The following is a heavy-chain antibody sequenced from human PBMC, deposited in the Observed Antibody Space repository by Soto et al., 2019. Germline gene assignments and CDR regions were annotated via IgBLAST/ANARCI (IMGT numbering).Heavy chain of an antibody. Sequence: GGSLRLSCAASGFTFSSYAMSWVRQAPGKGLEWVSAISGSGGSTYYADSVKGRFTISRDNSKNTLYLQMNSLRAEDTAVYYCEKVMTENYDFWSGYYSVFDYWGQGTLVTVSS. CDR1: GFTFSSYA. D-gene: IGHD3-3*01. CDR2: ISGSGGST. CDR3: EKVMTENYDFWSGYYSVFDY. J-gene: IGHJ4*02. V-gene: IGHV3-23*01.